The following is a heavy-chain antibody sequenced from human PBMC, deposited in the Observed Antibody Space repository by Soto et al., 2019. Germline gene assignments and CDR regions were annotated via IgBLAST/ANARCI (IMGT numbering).Heavy chain of an antibody. Sequence: ASVKVSCKASGYTFTGYGISWVRQAPGQGLEWMGWISADNGNTNYAQKLQGRATMTTDTSTSTAYMELRSLRSDDTAVYYCARISSGWSPNDYWGQGTLVTVSS. CDR3: ARISSGWSPNDY. D-gene: IGHD6-19*01. V-gene: IGHV1-18*01. CDR1: GYTFTGYG. CDR2: ISADNGNT. J-gene: IGHJ4*02.